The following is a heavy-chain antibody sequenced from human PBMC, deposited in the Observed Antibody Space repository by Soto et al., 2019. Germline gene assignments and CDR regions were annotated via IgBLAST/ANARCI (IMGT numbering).Heavy chain of an antibody. J-gene: IGHJ6*02. D-gene: IGHD2-2*01. CDR2: ISSSSSYI. CDR1: GFTFSSYS. CDR3: ARESQLPHGMDD. Sequence: PGGSLRLSCAASGFTFSSYSMNWVRQAPGKGLEWVSSISSSSSYIYYADSVKGRFTISRDNAKNSLYLQMNSLRAEDTAVYYCARESQLPHGMDDWGQGTTVTVSS. V-gene: IGHV3-21*01.